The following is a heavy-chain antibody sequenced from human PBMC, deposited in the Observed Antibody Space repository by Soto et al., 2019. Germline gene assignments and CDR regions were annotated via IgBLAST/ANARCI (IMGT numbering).Heavy chain of an antibody. Sequence: GASVTVSCKASGYTFTNYAMHWVRQAPGQRLEWMGIINPSGGSTSYAQKFQGRVTMTRDTSTSTVYMELSSLRSEDTAVYYCARDLQRLVLGGSLVYWGQGTLVTVSS. D-gene: IGHD6-19*01. CDR3: ARDLQRLVLGGSLVY. J-gene: IGHJ4*02. V-gene: IGHV1-46*01. CDR2: INPSGGST. CDR1: GYTFTNYA.